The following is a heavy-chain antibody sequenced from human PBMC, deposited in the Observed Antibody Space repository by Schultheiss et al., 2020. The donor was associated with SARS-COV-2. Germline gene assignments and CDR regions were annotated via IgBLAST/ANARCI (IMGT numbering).Heavy chain of an antibody. D-gene: IGHD4-17*01. CDR3: ARGRPTVTTPIDY. Sequence: ASVKVSCKASGYTFTGYYMHWVRQAPGQGLEWMGWINPNSGGTNYAQKFQGRVTITRDTSASTAYMELRSLRSDDTAVYYCARGRPTVTTPIDYWGQGTLVTVSS. J-gene: IGHJ4*02. V-gene: IGHV1-2*02. CDR2: INPNSGGT. CDR1: GYTFTGYY.